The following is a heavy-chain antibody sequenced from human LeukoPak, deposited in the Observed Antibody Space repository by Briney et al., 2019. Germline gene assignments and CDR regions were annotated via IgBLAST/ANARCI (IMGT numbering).Heavy chain of an antibody. J-gene: IGHJ5*02. Sequence: SETLSLTCTVSGGSISSCSYYWSWIRQPAGKGLEWIGRIYTSGSTNYNPSLKSRVTISVDTSKNQFYLKLSSVTAADTAVYYSARGDYSNYWLDPGRQGTLVTVSS. CDR2: IYTSGST. CDR1: GGSISSCSYY. D-gene: IGHD4-11*01. CDR3: ARGDYSNYWLDP. V-gene: IGHV4-61*02.